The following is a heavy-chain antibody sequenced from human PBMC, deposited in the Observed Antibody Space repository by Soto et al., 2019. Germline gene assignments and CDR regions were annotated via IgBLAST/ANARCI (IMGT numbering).Heavy chain of an antibody. V-gene: IGHV2-5*02. CDR2: IYWDDDK. CDR1: GFSLSTTGVG. Sequence: QITLNESGPPLVKPTQILTLTCTFSGFSLSTTGVGVGWIRQPPGKALEWLAFIYWDDDKRYSPSLKSRLTTTKDTSKSLVVLIMTNIDPMDTATYYCAHRLGQSGSNWDSGAFDIWGQGTMVTDSS. D-gene: IGHD6-13*01. CDR3: AHRLGQSGSNWDSGAFDI. J-gene: IGHJ3*02.